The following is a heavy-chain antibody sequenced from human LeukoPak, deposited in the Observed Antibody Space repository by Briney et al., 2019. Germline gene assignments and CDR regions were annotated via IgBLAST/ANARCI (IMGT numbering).Heavy chain of an antibody. CDR3: AKRSWYDPGAFDI. D-gene: IGHD6-13*01. V-gene: IGHV3-7*03. CDR1: GFTFSSYW. Sequence: GGSLRLSCAASGFTFSSYWMSWVRQAPGKGLEWVANTKQDGSEKYYVDSVKGRFTISRDNAKNSLYLQMNSLRSDDTAVYYCAKRSWYDPGAFDIWGQGTMVTVSS. J-gene: IGHJ3*02. CDR2: TKQDGSEK.